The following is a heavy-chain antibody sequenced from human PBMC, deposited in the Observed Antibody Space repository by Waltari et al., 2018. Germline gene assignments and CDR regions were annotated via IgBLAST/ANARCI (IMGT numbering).Heavy chain of an antibody. CDR2: FDPEDGET. J-gene: IGHJ4*02. V-gene: IGHV1-24*01. CDR1: GYTLTELS. D-gene: IGHD3-9*01. CDR3: ATKGHILTGSREENFDY. Sequence: QVQLVQSGAEVKKPGASVKVSCKVSGYTLTELSMHWVRQAPGKGLEGMGGFDPEDGETIYAQKFQGRGTMTEDTSTDTAYMELSSLRSEDTAVYYCATKGHILTGSREENFDYWGQGTLVTVSS.